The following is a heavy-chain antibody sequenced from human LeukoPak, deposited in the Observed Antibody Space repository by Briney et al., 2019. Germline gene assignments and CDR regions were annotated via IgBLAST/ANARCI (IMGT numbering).Heavy chain of an antibody. CDR3: ARDLGGDTAMDY. CDR2: ISSSSSYI. Sequence: GGSLRLSCAASGFTFSSYSMNWVRQAPGKGLDWVSSISSSSSYIYYADSVKGRFTISRDNAKNSLYLQMNSLRAEDTAVYYCARDLGGDTAMDYWGQGTLVTVSS. CDR1: GFTFSSYS. J-gene: IGHJ4*02. V-gene: IGHV3-21*01. D-gene: IGHD5-18*01.